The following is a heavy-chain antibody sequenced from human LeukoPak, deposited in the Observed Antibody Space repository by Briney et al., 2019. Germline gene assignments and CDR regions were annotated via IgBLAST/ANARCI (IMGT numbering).Heavy chain of an antibody. J-gene: IGHJ4*02. D-gene: IGHD4-17*01. Sequence: GGSLRLSYAASGFTFDDYAMHWVRQAPGKGLEWVSGISWNSGSIGYADSVKGRFTISRDNAKNSLYLQMNSLRAEDTAVYYCARVAQSYGDYGFIDYWGQGTLVTVSS. CDR2: ISWNSGSI. V-gene: IGHV3-9*01. CDR3: ARVAQSYGDYGFIDY. CDR1: GFTFDDYA.